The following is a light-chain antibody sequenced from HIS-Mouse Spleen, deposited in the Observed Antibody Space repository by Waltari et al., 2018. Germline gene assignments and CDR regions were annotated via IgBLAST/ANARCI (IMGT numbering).Light chain of an antibody. CDR3: QQYYSYPRLT. V-gene: IGKV1-8*01. J-gene: IGKJ4*01. CDR1: QGISSY. Sequence: AIRMTQSPSSFSASTGDRVTITCRASQGISSYLAWYQQKPGKAPKLRIYAASTLQSGVPSRFSGSGSGTDFTLTISCLQSEDFATYYCQQYYSYPRLTFGGGTKVEIK. CDR2: AAS.